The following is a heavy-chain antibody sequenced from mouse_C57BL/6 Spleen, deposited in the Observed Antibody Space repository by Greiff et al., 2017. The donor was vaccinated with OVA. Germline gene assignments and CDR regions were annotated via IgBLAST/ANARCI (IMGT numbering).Heavy chain of an antibody. J-gene: IGHJ2*01. CDR3: ARSRITTVVADFDY. CDR2: INPSSGYT. D-gene: IGHD1-1*01. CDR1: GYTFTSYT. V-gene: IGHV1-4*01. Sequence: QVQLQQSGAELARPGASVKMSCKASGYTFTSYTMHWVKQRPGQGLEWIGYINPSSGYTKYNQKFKDKATLTADKSSSTAYMQLSSLTSEDSAVYYCARSRITTVVADFDYWGQGTTLTVSS.